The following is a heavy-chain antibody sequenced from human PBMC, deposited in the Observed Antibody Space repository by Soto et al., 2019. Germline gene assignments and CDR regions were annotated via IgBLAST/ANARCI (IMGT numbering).Heavy chain of an antibody. CDR1: GDSISGSPYF. J-gene: IGHJ4*02. V-gene: IGHV4-39*01. CDR3: ARLQAAVPHY. Sequence: QVQLQESGPGLVMPSETLSLTCTVSGDSISGSPYFWGWIRQPPGKRLEWIGSIFYDGYTLYTPPLXXRVTISVDTSKSQFSLKLTSVAAADTAIYFCARLQAAVPHYWGQGILVTVSS. D-gene: IGHD6-13*01. CDR2: IFYDGYT.